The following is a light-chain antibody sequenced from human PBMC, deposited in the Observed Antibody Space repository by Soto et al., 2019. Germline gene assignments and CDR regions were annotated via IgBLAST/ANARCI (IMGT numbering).Light chain of an antibody. CDR2: AAT. CDR1: QSISTY. V-gene: IGKV1-39*01. J-gene: IGKJ1*01. Sequence: DLQMTQSPSSLSASVGDRVTITCRASQSISTYLNWYQQKPGKAPKFLIYAATSLQSGVPSRFSGSGSGTDFTLTISSLQPEDFATYYCQQSYFTPWTFGQGTKVEVK. CDR3: QQSYFTPWT.